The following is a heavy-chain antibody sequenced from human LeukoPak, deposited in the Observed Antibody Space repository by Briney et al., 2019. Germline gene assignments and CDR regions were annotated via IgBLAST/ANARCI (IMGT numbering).Heavy chain of an antibody. D-gene: IGHD4-11*01. J-gene: IGHJ4*02. Sequence: MPSETLSLTCTVSGDSISGYYWTWIRQPPGKGLEWIGYIYYSGSINYNPSLKSRITISVDTSKNQSSLMLSSVTAADTAVYYCARLRGNYFPDYWGQGTLVTVSS. V-gene: IGHV4-59*01. CDR3: ARLRGNYFPDY. CDR2: IYYSGSI. CDR1: GDSISGYY.